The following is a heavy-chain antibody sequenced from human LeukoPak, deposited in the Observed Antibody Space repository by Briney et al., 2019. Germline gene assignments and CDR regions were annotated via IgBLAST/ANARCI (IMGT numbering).Heavy chain of an antibody. D-gene: IGHD3-10*01. CDR3: AAYGSGSYYWWFDP. CDR2: IHYSGST. Sequence: SETLSLTCTAPGGSISGYFWSWIRQPPGKRLGWIGYIHYSGSTNYNPSLNSRVTISVDTSKNHFSLRLSSVTAADTAVYYCAAYGSGSYYWWFDPWGQGTLVTVSS. V-gene: IGHV4-59*08. J-gene: IGHJ5*02. CDR1: GGSISGYF.